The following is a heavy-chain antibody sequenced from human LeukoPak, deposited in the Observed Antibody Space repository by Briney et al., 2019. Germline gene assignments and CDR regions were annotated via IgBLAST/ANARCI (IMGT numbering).Heavy chain of an antibody. CDR3: ARGSYSSSWKTFDY. Sequence: TGGSPRLSCAASGFTFSSYAMHWVRQAPGKGLEWVAVISYDGSINDYADSVKGRFTISRDNSKNTLYLQMNSLRADDTAMYYCARGSYSSSWKTFDYWGQGTLVTVSS. CDR2: ISYDGSIN. J-gene: IGHJ4*02. V-gene: IGHV3-30*04. CDR1: GFTFSSYA. D-gene: IGHD6-13*01.